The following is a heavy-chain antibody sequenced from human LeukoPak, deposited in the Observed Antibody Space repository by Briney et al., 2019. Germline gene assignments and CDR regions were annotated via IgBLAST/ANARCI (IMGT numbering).Heavy chain of an antibody. CDR2: IYYSGST. V-gene: IGHV4-31*03. D-gene: IGHD4-17*01. CDR3: AVTTERYLDY. Sequence: SETLSLTCTVSGGSISSGGYYWSWIRQHPGKGLEWLGYIYYSGSTYYNPSLKSRVTISVDPSKNQFSLKLSPVTAADTAVYYCAVTTERYLDYWGQGTLVTVSS. J-gene: IGHJ4*02. CDR1: GGSISSGGYY.